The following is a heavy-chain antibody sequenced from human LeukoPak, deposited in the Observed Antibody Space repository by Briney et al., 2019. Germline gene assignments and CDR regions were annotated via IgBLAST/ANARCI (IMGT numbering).Heavy chain of an antibody. J-gene: IGHJ5*02. CDR3: ARDEVVRYGSGRFDP. CDR2: INPSGGST. D-gene: IGHD3-10*01. V-gene: IGHV1-46*01. Sequence: EASVKVSCKTSGYIFTSYYIHWVRQAPGQGPEWMGIINPSGGSTNYAQKFQGRVTMTRDMSTSTVYMELSSLRSDDTAVYYCARDEVVRYGSGRFDPWGQGTLVTVSS. CDR1: GYIFTSYY.